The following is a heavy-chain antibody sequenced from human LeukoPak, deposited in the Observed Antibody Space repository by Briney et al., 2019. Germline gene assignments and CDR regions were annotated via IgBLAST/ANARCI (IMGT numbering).Heavy chain of an antibody. CDR3: ARHGYCSSTSCYGFDY. D-gene: IGHD2-2*01. CDR1: GGSFSGYY. J-gene: IGHJ4*02. CDR2: INHSGST. Sequence: SEALSLTCAVYGGSFSGYYWSWIRQPPGKGLEWIGEINHSGSTNYNPSLKSRVTISVDTSKNQFSLKLSSVTAADTAVYYCARHGYCSSTSCYGFDYWGQGTLVTVSS. V-gene: IGHV4-34*01.